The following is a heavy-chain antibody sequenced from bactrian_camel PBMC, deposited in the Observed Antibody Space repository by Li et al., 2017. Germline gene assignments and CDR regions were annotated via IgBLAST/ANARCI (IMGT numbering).Heavy chain of an antibody. CDR3: AAGKSRTCPSPDNY. V-gene: IGHV3S53*01. Sequence: HVQLVESGGGSAQAGESLTLSCTASGFSVSGNCMGWFRQAPGKEREWVASIARGGSTYYHESLRGRFTISRDNAQNTIYLQMNSLKPEDTAMFYCAAGKSRTCPSPDNYWGQGTQVTVS. CDR2: IARGGST. J-gene: IGHJ4*01. CDR1: GFSVSGNC. D-gene: IGHD6*01.